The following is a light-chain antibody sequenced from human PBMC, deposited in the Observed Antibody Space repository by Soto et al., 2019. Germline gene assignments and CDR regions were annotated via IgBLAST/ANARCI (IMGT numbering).Light chain of an antibody. Sequence: DIVMTQSPDSLAVSLGERATINCKSSQSVLYSSNNKNYLAWYQQKPGQPPKLLIYWASTRESGVPDRFSGSGSGKDFTLTISSLQAEDVAVSYCQQYYSAPTTFGQGTKVEIK. CDR2: WAS. V-gene: IGKV4-1*01. CDR1: QSVLYSSNNKNY. CDR3: QQYYSAPTT. J-gene: IGKJ1*01.